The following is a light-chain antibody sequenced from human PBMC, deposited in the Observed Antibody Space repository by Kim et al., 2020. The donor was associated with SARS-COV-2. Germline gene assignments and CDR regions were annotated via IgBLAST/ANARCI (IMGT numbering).Light chain of an antibody. J-gene: IGKJ1*01. CDR3: QQYSNYWT. CDR1: QNINSL. V-gene: IGKV1-5*03. Sequence: SSSIGDRVTITWRGSQNINSLLAWYQQKPGKAPKLLIYKTSNLESGVPSRFSGSGSGKEFTLTISSLQPDDFATYHCQQYSNYWTFGQGTKVDIK. CDR2: KTS.